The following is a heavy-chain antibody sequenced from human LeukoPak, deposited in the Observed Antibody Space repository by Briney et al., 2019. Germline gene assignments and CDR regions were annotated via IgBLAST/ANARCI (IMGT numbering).Heavy chain of an antibody. CDR1: GFTFSNYA. CDR3: ANPAGYFDSSGYDVDY. V-gene: IGHV3-23*01. J-gene: IGHJ4*02. D-gene: IGHD3-22*01. Sequence: GVLRLSCAASGFTFSNYAMTRVRQAPGKGLEWVSSIVGSSGNTYYADSVKGRFTISGDNSKNTLYLQMSSLRAEDTAVYYCANPAGYFDSSGYDVDYWGQGTLVTVSS. CDR2: IVGSSGNT.